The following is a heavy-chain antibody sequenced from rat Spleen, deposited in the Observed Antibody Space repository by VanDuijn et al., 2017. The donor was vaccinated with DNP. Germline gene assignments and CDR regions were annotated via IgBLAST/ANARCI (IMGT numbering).Heavy chain of an antibody. CDR2: VSSGGNT. CDR3: MSVAMNA. J-gene: IGHJ4*01. V-gene: IGHV2-6*01. Sequence: QVQLKESGPGLVQPSQTLSLTCTVSGFSLTSYTVSWVRQPPGKGLEWIAAVSSGGNTHYNSVLKSRLSVSRDTSKRQVFLNMNSLQTEDTAIFYCMSVAMNAWGQGTSVTFSS. CDR1: GFSLTSYT.